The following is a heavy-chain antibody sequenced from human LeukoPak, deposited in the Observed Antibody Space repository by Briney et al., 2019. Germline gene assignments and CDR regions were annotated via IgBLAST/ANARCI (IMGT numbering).Heavy chain of an antibody. CDR2: IRSKAYGGTT. J-gene: IGHJ3*02. CDR3: TRGSDAFDI. V-gene: IGHV3-49*04. CDR1: GFTFGDYA. Sequence: GSLRLSCTASGFTFGDYAMSWVRQAPGKGLEWVGFIRSKAYGGTTEYAASVKGRFTISRDDSKSIAYLQMNSLKTEDTAVYYCTRGSDAFDIWGQGTMVTVSS.